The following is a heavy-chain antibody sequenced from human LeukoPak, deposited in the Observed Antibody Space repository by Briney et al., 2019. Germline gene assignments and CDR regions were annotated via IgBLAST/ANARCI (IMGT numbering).Heavy chain of an antibody. D-gene: IGHD2-21*01. CDR1: GYTFTGYY. CDR3: ARDLFLRGET. Sequence: ASVKVSRKASGYTFTGYYMHWVRQAPGQGPEWMGWINPNSGGTNYAQKFQGRVTMTRDTSISTAYMELSRLRSDDTAFYYCARDLFLRGETWGQGTLATVSS. V-gene: IGHV1-2*02. CDR2: INPNSGGT. J-gene: IGHJ5*02.